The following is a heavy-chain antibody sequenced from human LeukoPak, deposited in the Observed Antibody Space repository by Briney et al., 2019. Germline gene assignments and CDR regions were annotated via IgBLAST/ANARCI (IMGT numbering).Heavy chain of an antibody. V-gene: IGHV1-69*04. Sequence: ASVKVSCMASGGXLSSYAISWVRQAPGQGLEWVGRIIPILGIANYAQKFQGRVTITADKYTSTAYLELSSLRSEDTAVYYCARGTTVDNWFDPWGQGTLVTVSS. D-gene: IGHD4-11*01. J-gene: IGHJ5*02. CDR2: IIPILGIA. CDR1: GGXLSSYA. CDR3: ARGTTVDNWFDP.